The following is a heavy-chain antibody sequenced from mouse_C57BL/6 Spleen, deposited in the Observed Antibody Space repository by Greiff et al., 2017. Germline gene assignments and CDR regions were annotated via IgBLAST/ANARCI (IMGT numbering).Heavy chain of an antibody. CDR1: GFTFSSYT. CDR2: ISGGGGNT. J-gene: IGHJ1*03. CDR3: ARPLTGSLYFDV. D-gene: IGHD4-1*01. Sequence: EVKLVESGGGLVKPGGSLKLSCAASGFTFSSYTMSWVRQTPEKRLEWVATISGGGGNTYYTDSVKGRFTISRDNAKNTLYLQMSSLRSEDTALYYCARPLTGSLYFDVWGTGTTVTVSS. V-gene: IGHV5-9*01.